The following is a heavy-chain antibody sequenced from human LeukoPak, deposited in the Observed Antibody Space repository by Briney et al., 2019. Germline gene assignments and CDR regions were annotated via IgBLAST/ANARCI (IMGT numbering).Heavy chain of an antibody. D-gene: IGHD3-9*01. J-gene: IGHJ4*02. CDR2: IIPIFGTA. CDR1: GGTFSSYA. CDR3: ATTECQNYDILTGYYVY. Sequence: GASVKVSCKASGGTFSSYAISWVRQAPGQGLEWMGGIIPIFGTANYAQKFQGRVTITTDESTSTAYMELSSLRSEDTAVYYCATTECQNYDILTGYYVYWGQGTLVTVSS. V-gene: IGHV1-69*05.